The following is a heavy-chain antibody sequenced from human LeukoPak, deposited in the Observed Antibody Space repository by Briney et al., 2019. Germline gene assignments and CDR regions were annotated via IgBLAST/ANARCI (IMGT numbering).Heavy chain of an antibody. V-gene: IGHV3-23*01. CDR3: AKDRCTSSVCAYDY. J-gene: IGHJ4*02. Sequence: GGSLRLSCAASGFTFSTYGMSWVRQAPGKGLEWVSGIRGSGDSTYYADSVKGRFTISRDNSKNTLYLQMNSLRAEDTAVYYCAKDRCTSSVCAYDYRGQGTLVTVSS. D-gene: IGHD2-8*01. CDR1: GFTFSTYG. CDR2: IRGSGDST.